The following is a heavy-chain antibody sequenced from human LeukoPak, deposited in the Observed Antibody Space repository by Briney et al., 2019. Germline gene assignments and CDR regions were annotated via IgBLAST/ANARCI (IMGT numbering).Heavy chain of an antibody. J-gene: IGHJ4*02. CDR1: GYTLTELS. Sequence: ASVKVSCKVSGYTLTELSMHWVRQAPGKGLEWMGWINPYSGGKNYAQKFQGRVTMARDTSISTAYMELSSLRSDDTAVYYCARDYGSGNYLLYYFDYWGQGALVTVSS. CDR2: INPYSGGK. CDR3: ARDYGSGNYLLYYFDY. D-gene: IGHD3-10*01. V-gene: IGHV1-2*02.